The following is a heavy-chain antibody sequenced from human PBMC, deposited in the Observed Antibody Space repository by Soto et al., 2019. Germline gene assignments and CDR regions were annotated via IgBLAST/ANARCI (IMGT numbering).Heavy chain of an antibody. CDR3: AKGAEYSSSYYGMDV. CDR1: GFTFSSYG. CDR2: ISYDGSNK. D-gene: IGHD6-6*01. J-gene: IGHJ6*02. V-gene: IGHV3-30*18. Sequence: GGSLRLSCAASGFTFSSYGMHWVRQAPGKGLEWVAVISYDGSNKYYADSVKGRFTISRDNSKNTLYLQMNSLRAEDTAVYYCAKGAEYSSSYYGMDVWGQGTTVTVSS.